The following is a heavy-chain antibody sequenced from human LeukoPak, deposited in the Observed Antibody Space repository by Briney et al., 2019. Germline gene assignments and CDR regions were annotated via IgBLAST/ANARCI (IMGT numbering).Heavy chain of an antibody. CDR2: VNTDGRST. CDR1: GFTFSSYW. V-gene: IGHV3-74*01. CDR3: AREGRTMGATIDY. J-gene: IGHJ4*02. D-gene: IGHD1-26*01. Sequence: GSLRLSCAASGFTFSSYWMHWVRQAPGKGLVWVSRVNTDGRSTSYADSVKGRFTISRDNAKNTLYLQMDSLRAEDTAVYYCAREGRTMGATIDYWGQGALVTVSS.